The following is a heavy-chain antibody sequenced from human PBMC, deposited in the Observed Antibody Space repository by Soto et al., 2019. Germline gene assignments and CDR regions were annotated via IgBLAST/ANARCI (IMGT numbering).Heavy chain of an antibody. Sequence: QVQLVQSGAEVKKPGASVKVSCKASGYTFTSYYMHWVRQAPGQGLEGMGIINPSGGSTSYAQKFQGRVTMTRDTSTSTVYMELSSLRSEDTAVYYCARDLNYYDSSGPFDLWGRGTLVTVSS. D-gene: IGHD3-22*01. J-gene: IGHJ2*01. CDR1: GYTFTSYY. CDR2: INPSGGST. V-gene: IGHV1-46*01. CDR3: ARDLNYYDSSGPFDL.